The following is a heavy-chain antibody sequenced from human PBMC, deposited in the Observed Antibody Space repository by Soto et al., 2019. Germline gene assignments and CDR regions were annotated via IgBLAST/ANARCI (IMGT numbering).Heavy chain of an antibody. CDR1: GFACSSYW. Sequence: GGSLRLSCGGAGFACSSYWMHWVRQAPGKGLVWVSRINSDGSSTSYADSVKGRFTISRDNAKNTLYLQMNSLRAEDTAVYYCARVGLYSSSWYRYWGQGTLVTVSS. D-gene: IGHD6-13*01. V-gene: IGHV3-74*01. CDR2: INSDGSST. CDR3: ARVGLYSSSWYRY. J-gene: IGHJ4*02.